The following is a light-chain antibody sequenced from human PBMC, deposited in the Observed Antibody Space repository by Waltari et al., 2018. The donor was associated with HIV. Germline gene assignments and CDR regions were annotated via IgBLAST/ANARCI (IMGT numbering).Light chain of an antibody. CDR3: QQFYSSLYT. CDR2: WAS. V-gene: IGKV4-1*01. Sequence: IVLTQSPESLTVPLGERASVNCKSSKSVLYSYDGRNYLAWYQHNPGQPPTLLIYWASTLRSGVPARFSGSVSGTNFTFTINNVQREDVAVYYCQQFYSSLYTFGQGTKLEI. J-gene: IGKJ2*01. CDR1: KSVLYSYDGRNY.